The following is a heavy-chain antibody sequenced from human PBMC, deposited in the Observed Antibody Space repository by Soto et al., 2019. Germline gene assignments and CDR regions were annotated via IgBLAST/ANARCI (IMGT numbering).Heavy chain of an antibody. D-gene: IGHD6-13*01. V-gene: IGHV4-31*03. Sequence: ASETLSLTCTVSGGSISSGGYYWSWIRQHPGKGLEWIGYIYYSGSTYYNPSLKSRVTISVDTSKNQFSLKLSSVTAADTAVYYCATGAMAAAGTGIWGQGTLVTVSS. CDR1: GGSISSGGYY. CDR3: ATGAMAAAGTGI. J-gene: IGHJ4*02. CDR2: IYYSGST.